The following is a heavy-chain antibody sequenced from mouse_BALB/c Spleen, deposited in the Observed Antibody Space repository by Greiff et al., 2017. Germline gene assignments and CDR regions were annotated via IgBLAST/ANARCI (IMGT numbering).Heavy chain of an antibody. V-gene: IGHV3-2*02. J-gene: IGHJ3*01. D-gene: IGHD2-4*01. CDR1: GYSITSDYA. CDR3: AREIYYDYDGFAY. Sequence: EVKLQESGPGLVKPSQSLSLTFTVTGYSITSDYAWNWIRQFPGNKLEWMGYISYSGSTSYNPSLKSRISITRDTSKNQFFLQLNSVTTEDTATYYCAREIYYDYDGFAYWGQGTLVTVSA. CDR2: ISYSGST.